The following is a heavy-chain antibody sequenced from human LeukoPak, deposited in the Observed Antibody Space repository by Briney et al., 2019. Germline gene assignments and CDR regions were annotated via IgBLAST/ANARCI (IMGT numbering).Heavy chain of an antibody. CDR2: LSWSSGSI. J-gene: IGHJ6*02. V-gene: IGHV3-9*01. CDR1: GFTFEDYA. CDR3: AKETAAKYYYYYYGMDV. D-gene: IGHD6-25*01. Sequence: PLRLSCGASGFTFEDYAMHYLRQARGKSLEGVSGLSWSSGSIGYADSVKGRFTICRDNAKNSLYLQMNSLRAEDTALYYCAKETAAKYYYYYYGMDVWGQGTTVTVSS.